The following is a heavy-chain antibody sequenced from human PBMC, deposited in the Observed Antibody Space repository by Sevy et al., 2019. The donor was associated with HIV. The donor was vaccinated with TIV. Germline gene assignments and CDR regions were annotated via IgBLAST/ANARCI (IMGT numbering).Heavy chain of an antibody. CDR2: IYYSGST. J-gene: IGHJ5*02. Sequence: SETLSLTCTVSGGSISSYYWSWIRQSPGKGLEWIGYIYYSGSTNYNPSLKSRVTISVDTSKNQFSLKLSSVTAADTAVYYCARGQFYYDFWSGYSSKAINWFDPWGQGTLVTVSS. CDR3: ARGQFYYDFWSGYSSKAINWFDP. V-gene: IGHV4-59*01. CDR1: GGSISSYY. D-gene: IGHD3-3*01.